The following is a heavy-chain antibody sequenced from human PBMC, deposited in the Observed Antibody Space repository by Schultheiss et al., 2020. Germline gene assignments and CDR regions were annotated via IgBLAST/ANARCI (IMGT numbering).Heavy chain of an antibody. Sequence: ASVKVSCKASGYTYTSNGISWVRQAPGQGLEWMGWISAYNGNTNYAQKLQGRVTMTTETSTSTAYMELRSLRSDDTAVYYCARDSLGDYDTPSWGQGTLVTVSS. V-gene: IGHV1-18*04. CDR3: ARDSLGDYDTPS. CDR2: ISAYNGNT. D-gene: IGHD3-22*01. J-gene: IGHJ4*02. CDR1: GYTYTSNG.